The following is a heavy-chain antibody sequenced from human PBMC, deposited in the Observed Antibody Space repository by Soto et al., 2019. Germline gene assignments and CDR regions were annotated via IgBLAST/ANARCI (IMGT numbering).Heavy chain of an antibody. CDR3: AKYITAATRYFDL. Sequence: EVQLLESGGGLVQSGGSLRLSCAASGLNFASYAMTWIRQAPGKGLEWVSATSGDAANTQYADSVKGRFTMSRDNSKNTLHLQMNSLRAEATAVYFCAKYITAATRYFDLWGRGTLVTVSS. CDR1: GLNFASYA. D-gene: IGHD1-20*01. CDR2: TSGDAANT. J-gene: IGHJ2*01. V-gene: IGHV3-23*01.